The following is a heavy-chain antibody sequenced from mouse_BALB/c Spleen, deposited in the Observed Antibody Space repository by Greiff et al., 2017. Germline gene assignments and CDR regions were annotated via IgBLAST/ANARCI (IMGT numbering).Heavy chain of an antibody. CDR1: GFSLTSYG. V-gene: IGHV2-9*02. Sequence: VKLVESGPGLVAPSQSLSITCTVSGFSLTSYGVHWVRQPPGKGLEWLGVIWAGGSTNYNSALMSRLSISKDNSKSQVFLKMNSLQTDDTAMYYCARDYYGSYWYFDVWGAGTTVTVSS. CDR3: ARDYYGSYWYFDV. D-gene: IGHD1-1*01. J-gene: IGHJ1*01. CDR2: IWAGGST.